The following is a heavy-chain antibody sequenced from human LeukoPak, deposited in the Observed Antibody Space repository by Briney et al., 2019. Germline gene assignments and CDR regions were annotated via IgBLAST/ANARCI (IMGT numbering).Heavy chain of an antibody. D-gene: IGHD2-8*02. J-gene: IGHJ3*02. CDR1: GYSFTSYW. CDR2: IYPGDSDT. V-gene: IGHV5-51*01. Sequence: GESLKISCKGSGYSFTSYWIGWVRQMPGKGLEWMGIIYPGDSDTRYSPSFQGQVTISADKSISTAYLQWSSLKASDTAMYYCARQSVLAYDAFDIWGQGTMVTVSS. CDR3: ARQSVLAYDAFDI.